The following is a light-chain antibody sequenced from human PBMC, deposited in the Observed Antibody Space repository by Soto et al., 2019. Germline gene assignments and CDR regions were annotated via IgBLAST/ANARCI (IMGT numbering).Light chain of an antibody. V-gene: IGLV2-23*03. CDR1: SSDIGSYNL. CDR2: EGS. CDR3: YSYASNNTFVV. J-gene: IGLJ2*01. Sequence: QSVLTQPASVSGSPGQSITISCTGTSSDIGSYNLVSWYQQHPGKAPKLMIYEGSKRPSGVSNRFSGSKSGTTASLTISGLQAEDEADYYYYSYASNNTFVVFGGGTKLTVL.